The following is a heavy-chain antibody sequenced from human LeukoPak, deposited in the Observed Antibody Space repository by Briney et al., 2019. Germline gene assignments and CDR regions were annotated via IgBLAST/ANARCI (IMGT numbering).Heavy chain of an antibody. CDR2: IYYSGST. CDR3: ARRYCSGGGCYSRHFDF. CDR1: GGSISSYY. V-gene: IGHV4-59*08. Sequence: SETLSLTCTVSGGSISSYYWSWIRQSPGKGLEWIGYIYYSGSTNYNPSLKSRVTISIDTSKNQFSLKLNSVTAADTAVYYCARRYCSGGGCYSRHFDFWGQGILVTVSS. J-gene: IGHJ4*02. D-gene: IGHD2-15*01.